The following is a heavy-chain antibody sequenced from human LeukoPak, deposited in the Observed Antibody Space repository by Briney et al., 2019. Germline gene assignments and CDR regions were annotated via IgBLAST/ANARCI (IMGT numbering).Heavy chain of an antibody. CDR3: AKGDPWYGEAFDI. CDR2: INEDGSEK. D-gene: IGHD3-10*01. J-gene: IGHJ3*02. V-gene: IGHV3-7*01. Sequence: GGSLRLSCAASGFTFSSYRMSWVRQAPGKGLEWVGNINEDGSEKYYAGSLKGRFTISRDNAKNSLYLQMNSLRGEDTAVYYCAKGDPWYGEAFDIWGQGTMVTVSS. CDR1: GFTFSSYR.